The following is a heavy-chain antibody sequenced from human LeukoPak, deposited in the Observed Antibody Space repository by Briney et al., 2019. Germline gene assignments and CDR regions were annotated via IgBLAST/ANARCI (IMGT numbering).Heavy chain of an antibody. J-gene: IGHJ4*02. V-gene: IGHV3-30*02. CDR1: GFTFSSYG. Sequence: PGGSLRLSCAASGFTFSSYGMHWVRQAPGKGLEGGAFIRYDGSNKYYADSVKGGFTISRDNSKNTLYLQMNSLRAEDTAVYYCAKMIRDGSGSSLDYWGQGTLVTVSA. CDR2: IRYDGSNK. CDR3: AKMIRDGSGSSLDY. D-gene: IGHD3-10*01.